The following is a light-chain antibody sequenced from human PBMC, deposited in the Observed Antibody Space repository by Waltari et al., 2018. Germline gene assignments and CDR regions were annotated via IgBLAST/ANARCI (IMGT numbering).Light chain of an antibody. V-gene: IGKV4-1*01. CDR1: ESVLYSPNNKNH. Sequence: DIVTTQSPESLAVSLGERATINCKSSESVLYSPNNKNHLAWYQQKPGQPPKLLIYWASTRKSGVPDRFSGSGSETDFTLAVSSLQAEDVAVYYCQQYYNTPLTFGGGTKVEIK. CDR3: QQYYNTPLT. CDR2: WAS. J-gene: IGKJ4*01.